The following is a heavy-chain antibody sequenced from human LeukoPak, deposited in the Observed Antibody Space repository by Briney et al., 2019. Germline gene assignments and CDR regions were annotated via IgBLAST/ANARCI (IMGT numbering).Heavy chain of an antibody. CDR3: ARVDDLDAFAV. D-gene: IGHD2-2*03. J-gene: IGHJ3*01. V-gene: IGHV3-30*19. CDR1: GFNFGSDA. CDR2: ISDDGSNK. Sequence: GGSLRLSCTASGFNFGSDAMHWVRQAPGKGLEWVAVISDDGSNKYYADSVKGRFTISRDNSKNTLYLQMNSLRAEDTAVYYCARVDDLDAFAVWGQGTMVIVFS.